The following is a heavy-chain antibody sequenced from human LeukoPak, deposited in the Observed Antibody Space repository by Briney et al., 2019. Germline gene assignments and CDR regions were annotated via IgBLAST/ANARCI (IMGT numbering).Heavy chain of an antibody. D-gene: IGHD3-10*01. Sequence: PGGSLRLSCAASGFTFSSYGMHWVRQAPGKGLEWVAVTWYDGSNKYYADSVKGRFTISRDNSKNTLYLQMNSLRAEDTAVYYCSRERMVRGVVNYYYYYYMDVWGKGTTVTVSS. CDR3: SRERMVRGVVNYYYYYYMDV. CDR1: GFTFSSYG. V-gene: IGHV3-33*01. CDR2: TWYDGSNK. J-gene: IGHJ6*03.